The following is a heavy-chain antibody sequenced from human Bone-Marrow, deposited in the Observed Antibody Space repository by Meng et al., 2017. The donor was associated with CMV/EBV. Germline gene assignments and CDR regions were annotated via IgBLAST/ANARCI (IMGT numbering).Heavy chain of an antibody. Sequence: ETLSLTCAASGFTFSSYSMNWVRQAPGKGLEWVSSISSSSSYIYYADSVKGRFTISRDNAKNSLYLQMNSLRAEDTAVYYCARALRYRGYCSSTSCPNYYYYGMDVWGQGTTVTRLL. V-gene: IGHV3-21*01. CDR3: ARALRYRGYCSSTSCPNYYYYGMDV. CDR2: ISSSSSYI. D-gene: IGHD2-2*01. J-gene: IGHJ6*02. CDR1: GFTFSSYS.